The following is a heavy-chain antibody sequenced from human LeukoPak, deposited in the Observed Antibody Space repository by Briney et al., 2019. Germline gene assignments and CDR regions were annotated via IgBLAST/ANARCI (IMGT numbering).Heavy chain of an antibody. V-gene: IGHV1-69*01. CDR3: ARAARRDGYNHLFDP. D-gene: IGHD5-24*01. J-gene: IGHJ5*02. CDR1: GGTFSSYA. CDR2: IIPIFGTA. Sequence: SVKVSCKASGGTFSSYAISWVRQAPGQGLEWMGGIIPIFGTANYAQKFQGRVTITADESTSTAYMELSSLRSEDTAVYYCARAARRDGYNHLFDPWGQGTLVTVSS.